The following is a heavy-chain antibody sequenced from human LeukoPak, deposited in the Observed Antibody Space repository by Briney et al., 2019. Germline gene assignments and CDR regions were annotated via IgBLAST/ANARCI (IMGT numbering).Heavy chain of an antibody. J-gene: IGHJ5*01. Sequence: GESLKISCKASGYSFTSYWIGWVRQLPGKGLDWMEIIYPGASDTRYSPSFQGQVTISAGKTISSAYLQWSSLKDSDTPMYYCARGGAYDRRGWCDSWGQGELVTVSS. V-gene: IGHV5-51*01. D-gene: IGHD5-12*01. CDR2: IYPGASDT. CDR1: GYSFTSYW. CDR3: ARGGAYDRRGWCDS.